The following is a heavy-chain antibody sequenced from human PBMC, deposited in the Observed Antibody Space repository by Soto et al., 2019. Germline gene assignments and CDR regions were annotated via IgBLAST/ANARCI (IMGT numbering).Heavy chain of an antibody. V-gene: IGHV1-24*01. CDR2: FDPEDGET. J-gene: IGHJ3*02. D-gene: IGHD3-10*02. CDR3: ARDVRRLPHDDAFDI. CDR1: GYTLTELS. Sequence: ASVKVSCKVSGYTLTELSMHWVRQAPGKGLEWMGGFDPEDGETIYAQKFQGRVTMTEDTSTDTAYMELSSLRSEDTAVYYCARDVRRLPHDDAFDIWGQGTMVTVSS.